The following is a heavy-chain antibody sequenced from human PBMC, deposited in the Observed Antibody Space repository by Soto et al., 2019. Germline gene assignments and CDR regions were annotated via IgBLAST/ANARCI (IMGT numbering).Heavy chain of an antibody. V-gene: IGHV1-18*04. CDR2: ISPYNGNT. CDR3: ARLHYDTTGRPLGAFDI. J-gene: IGHJ3*02. Sequence: ASVKVSCKASGYNSRTCGFSWVRQAPGQGFEWMGWISPYNGNTNYAQKFQGRVTVTTDTSTSTAYMELRSLRSDDTAVYYCARLHYDTTGRPLGAFDIWGQGTLVTVSS. CDR1: GYNSRTCG. D-gene: IGHD3-22*01.